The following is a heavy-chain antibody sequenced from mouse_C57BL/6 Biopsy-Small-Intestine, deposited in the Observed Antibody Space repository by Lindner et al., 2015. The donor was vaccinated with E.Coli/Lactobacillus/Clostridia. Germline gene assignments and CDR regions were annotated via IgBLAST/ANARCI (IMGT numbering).Heavy chain of an antibody. D-gene: IGHD2-3*01. Sequence: VQLQESGGGLVQPKGSLKLSCAASGFTFNTYAMHWVRQAPGKGLEWVARIRSKSNKYAIYYADSVKDRITISRDDSQSMLYLQMNNLKTEDTAMYYCVRFYDDYYGGHFDVWGTGTTVSVSS. J-gene: IGHJ1*03. CDR1: GFTFNTYA. CDR3: VRFYDDYYGGHFDV. CDR2: IRSKSNKYAI. V-gene: IGHV10-3*01.